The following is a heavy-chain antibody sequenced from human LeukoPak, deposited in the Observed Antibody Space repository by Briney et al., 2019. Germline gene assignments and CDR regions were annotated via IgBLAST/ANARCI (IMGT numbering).Heavy chain of an antibody. V-gene: IGHV4-39*01. CDR2: IYNSGTT. J-gene: IGHJ4*01. CDR1: GDSISSTSYY. Sequence: TASETLSLTCTVSGDSISSTSYYWDWIRQPPGKGLEWIGSIYNSGTTYYNPSLKRRVTISVDTSKNQFSLKVSSVTAADTAVYYCASRVYGLGSFNYWGQGTLVTVSS. D-gene: IGHD3-10*01. CDR3: ASRVYGLGSFNY.